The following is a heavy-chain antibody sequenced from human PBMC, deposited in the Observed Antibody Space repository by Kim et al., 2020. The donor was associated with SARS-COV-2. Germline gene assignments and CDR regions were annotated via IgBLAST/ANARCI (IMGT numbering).Heavy chain of an antibody. CDR2: IIPIFGTA. Sequence: SVKVSCKASGGTFSSYAISWVRQAPGQGLEWMGGIIPIFGTANYAQKFQGRVTITADESTSTAYMELSSLRSEDTAVYYCASGRQEVTTLFYYYGMDVWGQGTTVTVSS. CDR1: GGTFSSYA. J-gene: IGHJ6*02. CDR3: ASGRQEVTTLFYYYGMDV. D-gene: IGHD4-4*01. V-gene: IGHV1-69*13.